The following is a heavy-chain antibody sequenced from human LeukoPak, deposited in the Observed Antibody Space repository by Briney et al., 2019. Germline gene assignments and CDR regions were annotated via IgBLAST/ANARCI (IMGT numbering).Heavy chain of an antibody. CDR1: EFSVGSNY. J-gene: IGHJ4*02. CDR3: SRDQTPYY. Sequence: GGSLRLSCAASEFSVGSNYMTWVRQAPGKGLEWVGFIRSKVYGGTPEYAASVKGRFTISRNDSKGIAYLQMNSLKTEDTAVYYCSRDQTPYYWGQGTLVTVSS. V-gene: IGHV3-49*04. CDR2: IRSKVYGGTP.